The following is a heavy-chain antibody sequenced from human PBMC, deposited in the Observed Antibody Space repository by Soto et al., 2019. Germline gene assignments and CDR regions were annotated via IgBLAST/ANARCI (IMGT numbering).Heavy chain of an antibody. J-gene: IGHJ5*02. D-gene: IGHD3-3*01. CDR1: GFTFSSYW. CDR2: IKQDGSEK. CDR3: ARVKGPTITIFGVVRASRFDT. V-gene: IGHV3-7*03. Sequence: VGSLRLSCAASGFTFSSYWMSWVRQAPGKGLEWVANIKQDGSEKYYVDSVKGRFTISRDNAKNSLYLQMNSLRAEDTAVYYCARVKGPTITIFGVVRASRFDTWGQGTLVTVSS.